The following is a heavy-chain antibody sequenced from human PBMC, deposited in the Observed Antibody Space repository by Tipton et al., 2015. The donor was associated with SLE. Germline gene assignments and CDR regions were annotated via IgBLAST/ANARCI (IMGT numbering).Heavy chain of an antibody. CDR2: IYHDGST. D-gene: IGHD2-8*01. Sequence: TLSLTCSVSGGSICTTSYYWGWIRQPPGKGLEWIANIYHDGSTYYNPSLKSRVTISVDTSKNQFSLKLTSVTAADTAVFYCARHRGYFTVSDYIDYWGQGTLVTVSS. CDR1: GGSICTTSYY. CDR3: ARHRGYFTVSDYIDY. J-gene: IGHJ4*02. V-gene: IGHV4-39*07.